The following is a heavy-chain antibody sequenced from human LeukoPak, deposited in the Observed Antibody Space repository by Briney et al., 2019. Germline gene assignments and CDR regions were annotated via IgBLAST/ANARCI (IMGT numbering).Heavy chain of an antibody. CDR3: ARRLEVRSYYYYYGMDV. CDR1: GFTFSSYA. CDR2: ISGSGGST. V-gene: IGHV3-23*01. D-gene: IGHD1-1*01. Sequence: GGSLRLSCAASGFTFSSYAMSWVRQAPGKGLERVSAISGSGGSTYYADSVKGRFTISRDNSKNTLYLQMNSLRAEDTAVYYCARRLEVRSYYYYYGMDVWGQGTTVTVSS. J-gene: IGHJ6*02.